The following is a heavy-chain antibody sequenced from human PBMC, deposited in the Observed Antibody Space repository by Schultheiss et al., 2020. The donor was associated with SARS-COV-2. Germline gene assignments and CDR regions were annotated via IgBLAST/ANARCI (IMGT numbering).Heavy chain of an antibody. D-gene: IGHD6-13*01. J-gene: IGHJ4*02. Sequence: SETLSLTCTVSGGSISSYYWSWIRQPGGKGLEWIGRIYTSGSTNYNPSLKSRVTISVDTSKNQFSLKLSSVTAADTAVYYCARSDGSSWYGVNYFDYWGQGTLVTVSS. CDR2: IYTSGST. CDR3: ARSDGSSWYGVNYFDY. V-gene: IGHV4-4*07. CDR1: GGSISSYY.